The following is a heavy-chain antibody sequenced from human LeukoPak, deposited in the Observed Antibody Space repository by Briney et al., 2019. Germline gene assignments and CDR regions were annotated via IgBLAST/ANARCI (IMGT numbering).Heavy chain of an antibody. J-gene: IGHJ4*02. D-gene: IGHD3-22*01. CDR3: ARSGFYYDSSGYYYVGY. CDR2: ISSSGSTI. CDR1: GFTFSNYA. V-gene: IGHV3-11*04. Sequence: GGSLRLSCAASGFTFSNYAMSWVRQAPGKGLEWVSYISSSGSTIYYADSVKGRFTISRDNAKNSLYLQMNSLRAEDTAVYYCARSGFYYDSSGYYYVGYWGQGTLVTVSS.